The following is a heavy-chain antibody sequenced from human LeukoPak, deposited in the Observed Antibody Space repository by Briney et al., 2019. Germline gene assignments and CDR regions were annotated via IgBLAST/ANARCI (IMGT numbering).Heavy chain of an antibody. V-gene: IGHV3-23*01. CDR2: ISGSGGST. Sequence: GGSLRLSCAASGFTFSSYAMSWVRQAPGKGLEWVSAISGSGGSTYYADSVKGRFTISRDNSKNTLYLQMNSLRAEDTAVYYCAKHAEDCSSTSCYAGEDYWGQGTLVTVSS. J-gene: IGHJ4*02. CDR3: AKHAEDCSSTSCYAGEDY. D-gene: IGHD2-2*01. CDR1: GFTFSSYA.